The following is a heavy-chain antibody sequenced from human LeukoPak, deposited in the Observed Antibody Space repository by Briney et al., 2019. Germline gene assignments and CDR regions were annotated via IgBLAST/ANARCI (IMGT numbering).Heavy chain of an antibody. V-gene: IGHV3-23*01. CDR1: GFTFSSYA. Sequence: GGSLRLSCAASGFTFSSYAMSWVRQAPGKGLEWVSAISGSGGSTYYADSVKGRFTISRDNSKNTLYLQMNSLRAEDTAVYYCAKARYYDILTGHSGFRALIPPYFDYWGQGTLVTVSS. D-gene: IGHD3-9*01. CDR3: AKARYYDILTGHSGFRALIPPYFDY. CDR2: ISGSGGST. J-gene: IGHJ4*02.